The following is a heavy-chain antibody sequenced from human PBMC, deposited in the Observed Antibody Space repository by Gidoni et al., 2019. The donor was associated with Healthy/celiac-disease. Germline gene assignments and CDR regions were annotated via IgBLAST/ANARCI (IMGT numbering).Heavy chain of an antibody. J-gene: IGHJ3*02. V-gene: IGHV2-5*02. D-gene: IGHD1-1*01. CDR2: IYWDDDK. CDR3: ARETGTTWGVAFDI. CDR1: GFSLSTRGVG. Sequence: QITLKESGPTLVKPTQTLTLTCTFSGFSLSTRGVGVGWIRQPPGKALEWLALIYWDDDKRYSPSLKSRLTITKDTSKNQVVLTMTNMDPVDTATYYCARETGTTWGVAFDIWGQGTMVTVSS.